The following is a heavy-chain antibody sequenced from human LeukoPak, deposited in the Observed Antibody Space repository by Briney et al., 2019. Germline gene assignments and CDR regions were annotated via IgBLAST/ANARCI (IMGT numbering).Heavy chain of an antibody. CDR3: ARVSSSGYYYFDY. D-gene: IGHD3-22*01. V-gene: IGHV3-30*04. CDR2: ISYDGSNK. J-gene: IGHJ4*02. Sequence: GGSLRLSCAASGFTFSSYAMHWVRQAPGKGLEWVAVISYDGSNKYYADSVKGRFTISRDNSKNTLYLQMNSLRAEDTAVYYCARVSSSGYYYFDYWGQGTLVTVSS. CDR1: GFTFSSYA.